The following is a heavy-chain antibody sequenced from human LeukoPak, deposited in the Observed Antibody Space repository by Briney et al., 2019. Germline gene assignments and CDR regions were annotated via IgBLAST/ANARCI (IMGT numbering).Heavy chain of an antibody. CDR1: GGTFSSYA. Sequence: ASVRVSCKASGGTFSSYAISWVRQAPGQGLEWMGRIIPILGIANYAQKFQGRVTITADKSTSTAYMELSSLRSEDTAVYYCARESVAGTTFDYWGQGTLVTVSS. J-gene: IGHJ4*02. V-gene: IGHV1-69*04. D-gene: IGHD6-19*01. CDR2: IIPILGIA. CDR3: ARESVAGTTFDY.